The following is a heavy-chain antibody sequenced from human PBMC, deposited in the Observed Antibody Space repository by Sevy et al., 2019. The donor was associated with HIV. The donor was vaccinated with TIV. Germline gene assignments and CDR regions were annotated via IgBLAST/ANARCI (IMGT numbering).Heavy chain of an antibody. J-gene: IGHJ4*02. CDR1: GITFSRYS. Sequence: GGSLRLSCVASGITFSRYSMNWVRQAPGKGLEWVSNIGSTGPTIYYADSVKGRFTISRDNAKNSLYLQMNSLREEDTAVYYCARPGSGWFEFDSWGQGTLVTVSS. V-gene: IGHV3-48*02. CDR2: IGSTGPTI. D-gene: IGHD6-19*01. CDR3: ARPGSGWFEFDS.